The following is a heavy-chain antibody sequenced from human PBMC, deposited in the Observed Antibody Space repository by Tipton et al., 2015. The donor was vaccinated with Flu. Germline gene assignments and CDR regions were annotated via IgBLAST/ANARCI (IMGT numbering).Heavy chain of an antibody. V-gene: IGHV4-39*07. CDR2: IHSSGST. CDR3: ARCSGSGTDVIYDY. Sequence: TLSLTCTVSDDSISSGRYYWGWIRRPPGKGLEWIGRIHSSGSTKYSPAFKSRVTLSVDTSKNQFSLNLSSVTAADTALYFCARCSGSGTDVIYDYWGQGTLVTVSS. CDR1: DDSISSGRYY. J-gene: IGHJ4*02. D-gene: IGHD3-10*02.